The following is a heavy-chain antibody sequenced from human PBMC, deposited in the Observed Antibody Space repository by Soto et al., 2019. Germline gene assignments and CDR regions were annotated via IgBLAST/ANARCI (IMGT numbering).Heavy chain of an antibody. CDR1: GYTFTSYG. CDR3: ATVRGVGRYWFDT. V-gene: IGHV1-18*01. CDR2: ISAYNGNT. Sequence: RASVKVSCKASGYTFTSYGISWVRQAPGQGLEWMGWISAYNGNTNYAQKLQGRVTMTTDTSTSTAYMELRSLRSDDTAVYHCATVRGVGRYWFDTWGPGILVTVSS. D-gene: IGHD2-8*02. J-gene: IGHJ5*02.